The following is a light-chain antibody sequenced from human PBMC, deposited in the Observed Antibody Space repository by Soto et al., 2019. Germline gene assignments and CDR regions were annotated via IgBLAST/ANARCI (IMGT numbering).Light chain of an antibody. V-gene: IGKV3-11*01. CDR1: QSVSSS. Sequence: EIVFTQSPATLSLSPGERVTLSCRASQSVSSSLAWYQQQPGQAPRLLIYDASNRATGIPARFSGSGSGTEFTLTISSLEPEDFAVYYCQQRSNWPPINFGQGTRLEIK. J-gene: IGKJ5*01. CDR3: QQRSNWPPIN. CDR2: DAS.